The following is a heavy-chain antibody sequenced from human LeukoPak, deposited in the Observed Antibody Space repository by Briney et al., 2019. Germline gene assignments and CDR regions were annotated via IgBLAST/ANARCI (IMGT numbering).Heavy chain of an antibody. CDR1: IYPFSTFC. D-gene: IGHD3-22*01. CDR3: ARAPSEIGGYYPEYFRH. CDR2: IKSEGGT. J-gene: IGHJ1*01. V-gene: IGHV3-74*01. Sequence: GGTQRLFYAASIYPFSTFCMLCATHAPGKGRVYVSRIKSEGGTKYADSGKGRFTISRDNAKKTVSLQMNSLRPEDTGVYYCARAPSEIGGYYPEYFRHWGQGTLVTVSS.